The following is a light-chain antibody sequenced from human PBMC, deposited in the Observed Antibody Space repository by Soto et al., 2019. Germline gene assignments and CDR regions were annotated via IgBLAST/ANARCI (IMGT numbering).Light chain of an antibody. Sequence: DLQMTQSPSTLSASVGDMVTITCRASQSISHFLAWYKQKTGKVPKLLIYDASNLGSGVPSRFSGSGSGTDFTLTISGLQPDDFTTYYCQQYTSYSRAFGQGTKVDIK. CDR3: QQYTSYSRA. CDR1: QSISHF. V-gene: IGKV1-5*01. CDR2: DAS. J-gene: IGKJ1*01.